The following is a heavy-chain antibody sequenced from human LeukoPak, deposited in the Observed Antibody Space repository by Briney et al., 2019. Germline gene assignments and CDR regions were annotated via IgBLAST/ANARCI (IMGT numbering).Heavy chain of an antibody. CDR2: ISSSSSYI. V-gene: IGHV3-21*01. J-gene: IGHJ3*02. D-gene: IGHD1-26*01. CDR1: GFTFSSYS. CDR3: ARDGGSYGDAFDI. Sequence: PGGSLRLSCAASGFTFSSYSMNWVRQAPGKGLEWVSSISSSSSYIYYADSVKGRFTISRDNAKNSLYLQMNSLRAEDTAVYYCARDGGSYGDAFDIWGQGTMVTVSS.